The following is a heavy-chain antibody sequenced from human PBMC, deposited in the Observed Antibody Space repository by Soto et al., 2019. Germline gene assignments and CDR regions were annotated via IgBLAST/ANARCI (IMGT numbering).Heavy chain of an antibody. V-gene: IGHV5-51*01. CDR1: GYSFTSYW. J-gene: IGHJ5*02. CDR2: IYPGDSDT. D-gene: IGHD6-19*01. Sequence: GESLKISCKGSGYSFTSYWIGWVRQMPGKGLEWMGIIYPGDSDTRYSPSFQGQVTISADKSISTAYLQWSSLKASDTAMYYCARGFFDKFTGIAVAGTVDWFDPWGQGTLVTVS. CDR3: ARGFFDKFTGIAVAGTVDWFDP.